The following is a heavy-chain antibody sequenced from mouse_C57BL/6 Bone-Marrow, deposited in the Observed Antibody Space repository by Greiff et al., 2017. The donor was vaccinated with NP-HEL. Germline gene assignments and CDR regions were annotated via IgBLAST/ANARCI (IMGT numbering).Heavy chain of an antibody. Sequence: VQLVESGAELVKPGASVKLSCKASGYTFTEYTIHWVKQRSGQGLEWIGWFYPGSGSIKYNEKFKGKATLTADKSSSTAYMQLNSLTSEDSAVYFCARWGPMVTDYWGQGTTLTVSS. CDR3: ARWGPMVTDY. D-gene: IGHD2-2*01. J-gene: IGHJ2*01. CDR2: FYPGSGSI. CDR1: GYTFTEYT. V-gene: IGHV1-62-2*01.